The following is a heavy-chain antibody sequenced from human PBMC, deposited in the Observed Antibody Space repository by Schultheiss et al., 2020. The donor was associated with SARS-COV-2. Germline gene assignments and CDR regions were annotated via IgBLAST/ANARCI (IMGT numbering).Heavy chain of an antibody. Sequence: GGSLRLSCAASGFTFNNAWMSWVRQAPGKGLEWVGRIKSKTDGGTTDYAAPVKGRFTISRDDSKNTLYLQMNSLRAEDTAVYYCAKRPWGEWLPKKRPYYYYMDVWGKGTTVTVAS. CDR3: AKRPWGEWLPKKRPYYYYMDV. J-gene: IGHJ6*03. CDR1: GFTFNNAW. D-gene: IGHD3-3*01. V-gene: IGHV3-15*01. CDR2: IKSKTDGGTT.